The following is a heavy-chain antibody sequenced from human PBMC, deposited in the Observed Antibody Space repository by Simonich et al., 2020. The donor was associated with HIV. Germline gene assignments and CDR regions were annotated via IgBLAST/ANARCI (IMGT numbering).Heavy chain of an antibody. J-gene: IGHJ4*02. CDR2: VKHRGNT. CDR3: ARRRGLLPYRGYFDY. D-gene: IGHD4-17*01. Sequence: QVQLQQWGAGLLKPSETLSLTCAGHGGSFMKYHWSWIRQPPGKGLEWIGEVKHRGNTNANPSLKSRVTISVDTSKNQFSLKVSSVTAADTAVYYCARRRGLLPYRGYFDYWGQGTLVTVSS. CDR1: GGSFMKYH. V-gene: IGHV4-34*01.